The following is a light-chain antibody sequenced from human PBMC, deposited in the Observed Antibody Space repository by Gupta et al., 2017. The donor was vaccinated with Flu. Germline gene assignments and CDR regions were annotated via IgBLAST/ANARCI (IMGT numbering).Light chain of an antibody. CDR2: VNS. J-gene: IGLJ2*01. Sequence: TISCTGSSSNIGAGYDVHCYHQLPGTAPQLLIYVNSNRPSGVPDRFSGSKSCTSASPAITGLQAEDEADYYGQSYDSSLSAYVVFGGGTKLTVL. CDR1: SSNIGAGYD. V-gene: IGLV1-40*01. CDR3: QSYDSSLSAYVV.